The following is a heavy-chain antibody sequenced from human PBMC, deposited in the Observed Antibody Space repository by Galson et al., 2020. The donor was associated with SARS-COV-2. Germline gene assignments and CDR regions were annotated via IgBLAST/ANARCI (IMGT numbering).Heavy chain of an antibody. V-gene: IGHV3-66*02. CDR3: ARGGGLNFLYYYMDV. D-gene: IGHD1-20*01. CDR1: GFTISSNY. J-gene: IGHJ6*03. CDR2: IYSGGGT. Sequence: QLGESLKISCAASGFTISSNYLTWVRQAPGKGLEWVSVIYSGGGTYYADSVQGRLTLSRDNHKNTLYLQMNSLRTEDSAVYYCARGGGLNFLYYYMDVWGKGTTVTISS.